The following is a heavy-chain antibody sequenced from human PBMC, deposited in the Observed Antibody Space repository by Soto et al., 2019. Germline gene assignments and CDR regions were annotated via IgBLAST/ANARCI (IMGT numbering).Heavy chain of an antibody. J-gene: IGHJ6*02. D-gene: IGHD1-1*01. CDR2: IYYRGTT. CDR3: AREGTTVDSYYYYGMDV. Sequence: SETLSLTCTVSGGSVSGYYWSWIRQPPGKGLEWIGYIYYRGTTIYSPSLDRRVTLSVDTAKDQVSLKLTSVTAADTAVYYCAREGTTVDSYYYYGMDVWGQGTRVTVS. V-gene: IGHV4-59*02. CDR1: GGSVSGYY.